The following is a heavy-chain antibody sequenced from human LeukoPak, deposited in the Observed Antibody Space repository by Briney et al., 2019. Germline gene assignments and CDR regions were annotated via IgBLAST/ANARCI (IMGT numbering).Heavy chain of an antibody. Sequence: GGSLRLSCAASGFTFSSYSMNWVRQAPGKGLEWVSYISSSSSTIYYADSVKGRFTISRDNAKNSLYLQMNSLRAEDTAVDYCASVPFWSGTSEFDPSGEGTLVTVSS. CDR3: ASVPFWSGTSEFDP. D-gene: IGHD3-3*01. CDR2: ISSSSSTI. J-gene: IGHJ5*02. V-gene: IGHV3-48*01. CDR1: GFTFSSYS.